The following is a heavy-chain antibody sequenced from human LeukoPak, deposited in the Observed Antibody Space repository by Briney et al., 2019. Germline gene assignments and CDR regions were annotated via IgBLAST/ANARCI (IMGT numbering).Heavy chain of an antibody. J-gene: IGHJ3*02. V-gene: IGHV3-30*18. CDR1: GFTFSSYG. CDR2: ISYDGSNK. Sequence: PGGSLRLSCAASGFTFSSYGMHWVRQAPGKGLEWVAVISYDGSNKYYADSVKGRLTISRDNSKNTLYLQMNSLRAEDTAVYYCAKRNYYDSSGYEDPLDIWGQGTMVTVSS. CDR3: AKRNYYDSSGYEDPLDI. D-gene: IGHD3-22*01.